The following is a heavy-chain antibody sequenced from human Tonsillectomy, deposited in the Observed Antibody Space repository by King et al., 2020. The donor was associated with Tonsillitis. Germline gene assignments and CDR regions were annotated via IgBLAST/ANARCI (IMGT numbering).Heavy chain of an antibody. CDR1: GFTFRVYA. Sequence: VQLVESGGGLVQPGGSLRLSCAASGFTFRVYAMSWVRQAPGKGLEWVSAIGDGGDSPYYAESVKGRFTISRDNSKNTLYLQMNSLRADDTAVYYCAKDPGSSGFSPNWFDPWGQGTLVTVSS. CDR3: AKDPGSSGFSPNWFDP. J-gene: IGHJ5*02. CDR2: IGDGGDSP. D-gene: IGHD6-19*01. V-gene: IGHV3-23*04.